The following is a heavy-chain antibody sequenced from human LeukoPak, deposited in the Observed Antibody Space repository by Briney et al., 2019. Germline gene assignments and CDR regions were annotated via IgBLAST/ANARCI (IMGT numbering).Heavy chain of an antibody. J-gene: IGHJ4*02. CDR1: GDSISSYY. V-gene: IGHV4-59*01. CDR2: IYCSEST. D-gene: IGHD6-19*01. CDR3: ARAGSGWSFDY. Sequence: SETLSLTCSLSGDSISSYYWSWIRQPPGKGLEWIGYIYCSESTNYNPSLKSRVTISVDTSKNQFSLNLRSVTAADTAVYYCARAGSGWSFDYWGQGTLVTVSS.